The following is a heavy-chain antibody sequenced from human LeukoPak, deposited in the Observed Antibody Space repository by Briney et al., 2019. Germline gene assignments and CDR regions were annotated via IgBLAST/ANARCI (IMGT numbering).Heavy chain of an antibody. D-gene: IGHD3-10*01. CDR3: ARDLVRGVEFPNWFDP. CDR2: IYTSGST. Sequence: SETLSLTCTVSGGSISSYYWSWIRQPAGKGLEWIGRIYTSGSTNYSPSLKSRVTMSVDTSKNQFSLKLSSVTAADTAVYYCARDLVRGVEFPNWFDPWGQGTLVTVSS. J-gene: IGHJ5*02. CDR1: GGSISSYY. V-gene: IGHV4-4*07.